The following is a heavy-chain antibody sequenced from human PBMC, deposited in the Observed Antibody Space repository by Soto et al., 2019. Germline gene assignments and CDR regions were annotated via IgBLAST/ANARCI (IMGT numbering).Heavy chain of an antibody. Sequence: EVQLLESGGGLVQPGGSLRLSCAASGFTFSSYAMSWVRQAPGKGLEWVSAISGSGGSTYYADSVKGRFTISRDNSQNTLYLQMNSLRAEDTAVYYCAKGSSSSFSSNWFDPWGQGTLVTVSS. J-gene: IGHJ5*02. CDR2: ISGSGGST. CDR3: AKGSSSSFSSNWFDP. CDR1: GFTFSSYA. V-gene: IGHV3-23*01. D-gene: IGHD6-6*01.